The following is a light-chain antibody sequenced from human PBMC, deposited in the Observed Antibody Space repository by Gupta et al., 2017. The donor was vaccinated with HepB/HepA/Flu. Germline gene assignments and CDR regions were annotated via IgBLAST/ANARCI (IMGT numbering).Light chain of an antibody. CDR2: DVS. V-gene: IGLV2-14*03. CDR1: SSNVGGYNY. CDR3: SSYTSSSTLEVV. Sequence: QSALTQPASVSGSPGQSITTSCTGTSSNVGGYNYVPWHQQHPGKTPKLMIYDVSNRPSGVSNLFSGSKSGNTASLTISGLQAEDEDDYYCSSYTSSSTLEVVFGGGTKLTVL. J-gene: IGLJ2*01.